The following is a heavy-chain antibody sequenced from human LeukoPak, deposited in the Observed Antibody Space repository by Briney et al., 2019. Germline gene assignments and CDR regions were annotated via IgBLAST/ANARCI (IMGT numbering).Heavy chain of an antibody. CDR3: ARDRGDYSGKDY. V-gene: IGHV3-33*01. CDR1: GLTFSSYG. Sequence: GGSLRLSCAASGLTFSSYGVQWVRQAPGKGLEWVAVTWYDGSNKYYADAVKGRFTISRDNSKNTLYLQMNRLRAEDTAVCFCARDRGDYSGKDYWGQGTLVTVSS. CDR2: TWYDGSNK. D-gene: IGHD4-17*01. J-gene: IGHJ4*02.